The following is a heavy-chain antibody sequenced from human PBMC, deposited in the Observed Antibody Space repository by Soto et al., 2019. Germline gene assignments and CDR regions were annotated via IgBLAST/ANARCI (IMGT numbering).Heavy chain of an antibody. D-gene: IGHD6-13*01. V-gene: IGHV1-18*01. CDR3: ATAIAAAGNFDY. CDR2: ISAYNGNT. Sequence: GSVKVSCKASGYTFTRYGISWVRQAPGQGLEWMGWISAYNGNTNYAQKLQGRVTMTTDTSTSTAYMELRSLRSDDTAVYYCATAIAAAGNFDYWGQGTLVTVSS. CDR1: GYTFTRYG. J-gene: IGHJ4*02.